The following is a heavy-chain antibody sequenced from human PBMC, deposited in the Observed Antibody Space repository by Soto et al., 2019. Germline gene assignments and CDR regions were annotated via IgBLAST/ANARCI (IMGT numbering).Heavy chain of an antibody. V-gene: IGHV4-30-2*01. CDR3: ARAIITGTHYFDY. CDR1: GGSISSGGYS. J-gene: IGHJ4*02. CDR2: IYHSGST. D-gene: IGHD1-7*01. Sequence: SETLSLTCAVSGGSISSGGYSWSWIRQPPGKGLEWIGYIYHSGSTYYNPSLKSRVTISVDRSKNQFSLKLSSVAAADTAVYYWARAIITGTHYFDYWGQGPLVTVSS.